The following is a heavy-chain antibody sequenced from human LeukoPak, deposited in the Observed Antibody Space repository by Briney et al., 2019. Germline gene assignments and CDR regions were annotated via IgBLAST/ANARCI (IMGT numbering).Heavy chain of an antibody. J-gene: IGHJ5*02. D-gene: IGHD3-10*01. CDR3: AREMGRLMVRGVHGPDGGWFDP. CDR1: GGSISSSSYY. Sequence: SETLSLTCTVSGGSISSSSYYWGWLRQPPGKGLEWIGSIYYSGSTYYNPSPKSRVTISVDTSKNQFSLKLSSVTAADTAVYYCAREMGRLMVRGVHGPDGGWFDPWGQGTLVTVSS. V-gene: IGHV4-39*07. CDR2: IYYSGST.